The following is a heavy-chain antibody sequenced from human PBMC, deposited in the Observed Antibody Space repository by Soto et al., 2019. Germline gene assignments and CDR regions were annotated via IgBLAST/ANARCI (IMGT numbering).Heavy chain of an antibody. CDR2: VYYRGRS. CDR3: VSQRTTVPTQAYFDY. D-gene: IGHD4-17*01. Sequence: SETLSLTCTVSGGSVTNSSYYWGWIRQSPGKGLEWIGSVYYRGRSYSKSSVKSRGTISVDTSKNRFSLSLNSVTASDTAVYFCVSQRTTVPTQAYFDYWGPGALVTVSS. CDR1: GGSVTNSSYY. J-gene: IGHJ4*02. V-gene: IGHV4-39*01.